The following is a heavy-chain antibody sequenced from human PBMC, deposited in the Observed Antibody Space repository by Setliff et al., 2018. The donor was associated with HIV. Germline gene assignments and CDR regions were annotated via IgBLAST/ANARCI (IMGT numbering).Heavy chain of an antibody. V-gene: IGHV4-34*01. D-gene: IGHD4-17*01. J-gene: IGHJ4*02. CDR2: LSPSGTT. Sequence: SETLSLTCTVYGGSFSNYYTNWIRQPPGKGLEWIGELSPSGTTRSNPSLQSRVTISLDTSNNQFSLKLTSVTATDTAMYYCASFSVTTVTNQDYWGQGTPVTVSS. CDR3: ASFSVTTVTNQDY. CDR1: GGSFSNYY.